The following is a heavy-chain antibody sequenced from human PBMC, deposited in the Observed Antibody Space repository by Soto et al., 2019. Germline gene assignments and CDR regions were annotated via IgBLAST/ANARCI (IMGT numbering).Heavy chain of an antibody. CDR1: GFTFDDYA. Sequence: GGSLRLSCAASGFTFDDYAMHWVRQAPGKGLEWVSGISWNSGSIGYADSVKGRFTISRDNAKNSLYLQMNSLRAEDTALYYCAKDICSGGSCYGCDYWGQGTLVTVSS. D-gene: IGHD2-15*01. J-gene: IGHJ4*02. V-gene: IGHV3-9*01. CDR3: AKDICSGGSCYGCDY. CDR2: ISWNSGSI.